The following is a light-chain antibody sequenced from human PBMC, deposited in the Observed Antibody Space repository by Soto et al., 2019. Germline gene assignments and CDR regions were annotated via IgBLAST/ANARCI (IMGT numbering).Light chain of an antibody. V-gene: IGKV3-20*01. CDR3: QQYNNWWT. Sequence: EIVLTQSPGTLSLSPGERATLSCRASQSVSSSYLAWYQQKPGQAPRLLIYGASGRATGIPDRFSGSGSGTDFTLTISRLEPEDVAVYYCQQYNNWWTFGQGTKVEIK. CDR2: GAS. CDR1: QSVSSSY. J-gene: IGKJ1*01.